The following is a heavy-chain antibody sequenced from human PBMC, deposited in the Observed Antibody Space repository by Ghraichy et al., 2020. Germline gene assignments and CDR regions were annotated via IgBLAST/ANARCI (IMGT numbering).Heavy chain of an antibody. CDR2: ISRSGSAR. CDR3: ARASGGGTTHDY. V-gene: IGHV3-11*01. CDR1: GFTFSDYY. Sequence: GGSLRLSCAASGFTFSDYYMSWIRQAPGKGLEWVSYISRSGSARYYADSVKGRFTISRDNAKNSLFLQMNSLRAEDTAVYYCARASGGGTTHDYWGQGTLVTVSS. D-gene: IGHD1-14*01. J-gene: IGHJ4*02.